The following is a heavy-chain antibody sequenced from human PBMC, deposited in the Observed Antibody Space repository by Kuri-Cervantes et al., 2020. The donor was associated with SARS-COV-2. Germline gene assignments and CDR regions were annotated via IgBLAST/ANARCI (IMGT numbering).Heavy chain of an antibody. CDR2: IGPSGTPK. Sequence: GESLKISCTASGFIFSDYYMTWIRQAPGKGLEWVSNIGPSGTPKYYADSVKGRFTISRDNAKNSLYLQMNSLRAEDTAVYYCARESVYQLLMVDAFDIWGQGTMVTVSS. CDR1: GFIFSDYY. V-gene: IGHV3-11*04. J-gene: IGHJ3*02. D-gene: IGHD2-2*01. CDR3: ARESVYQLLMVDAFDI.